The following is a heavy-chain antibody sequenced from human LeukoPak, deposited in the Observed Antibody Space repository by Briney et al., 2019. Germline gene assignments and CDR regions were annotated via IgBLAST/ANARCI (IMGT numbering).Heavy chain of an antibody. CDR1: GGSFSGYY. J-gene: IGHJ4*02. CDR3: TESSVPGLDS. CDR2: IKSKKFGGTT. D-gene: IGHD6-19*01. V-gene: IGHV3-15*01. Sequence: ETLSLTCAVYGGSFSGYYWTWVRQAPGKGLECVGRIKSKKFGGTTDYAAPVKGRFTISRDDSTNTLFLQMNSLNTEDTGLYYCTESSVPGLDSWGQGTLVTVSS.